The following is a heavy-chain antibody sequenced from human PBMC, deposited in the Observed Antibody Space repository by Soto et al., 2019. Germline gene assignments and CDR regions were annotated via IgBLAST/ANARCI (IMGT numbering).Heavy chain of an antibody. Sequence: QITLKESGPTLVKATRTLTLTCTFSGFSLSTSEVGVGWIRQPLGKALEWLAVIYWDDDKRYSPSLKTRLTITKDTSKNQVVLTMTNVDPVDTATYYCAHRRSDCTGGSCYRWFDSWGQGTLVTVSS. D-gene: IGHD2-15*01. CDR3: AHRRSDCTGGSCYRWFDS. CDR1: GFSLSTSEVG. CDR2: IYWDDDK. V-gene: IGHV2-5*02. J-gene: IGHJ5*01.